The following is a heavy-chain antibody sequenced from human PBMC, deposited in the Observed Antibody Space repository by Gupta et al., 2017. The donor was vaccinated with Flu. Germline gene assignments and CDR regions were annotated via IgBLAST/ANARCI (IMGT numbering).Heavy chain of an antibody. J-gene: IGHJ6*03. V-gene: IGHV1-69*06. CDR3: ARARIPAAIPYYYYYYMDV. Sequence: WVRQAPGQGLEWMGGIIPIVGTANYAQKFQGRVTITADKSTSTAYMELSSLRAEDTAVYYCARARIPAAIPYYYYYYMDVWGKGTTVTVSS. D-gene: IGHD2-2*02. CDR2: IIPIVGTA.